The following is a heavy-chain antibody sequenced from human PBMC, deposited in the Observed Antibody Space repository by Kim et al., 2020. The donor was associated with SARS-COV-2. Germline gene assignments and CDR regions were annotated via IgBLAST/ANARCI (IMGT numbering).Heavy chain of an antibody. CDR1: GFTFSIYE. J-gene: IGHJ4*02. CDR3: ARLHLGDFSSYFDY. CDR2: ISSSGSTR. D-gene: IGHD3-16*02. V-gene: IGHV3-48*03. Sequence: GGSLRLSCAVSGFTFSIYEMNWVRQAPGKGLEWISYISSSGSTRHYADSVKGRFTISRDNAKISLYLQMNSLTTEDTAVYYCARLHLGDFSSYFDYWGQGTLVPVSS.